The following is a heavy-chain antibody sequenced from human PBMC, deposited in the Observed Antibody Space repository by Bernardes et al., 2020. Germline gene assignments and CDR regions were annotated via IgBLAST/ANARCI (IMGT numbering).Heavy chain of an antibody. CDR1: GFTFNSYS. J-gene: IGHJ6*04. V-gene: IGHV3-21*06. D-gene: IGHD2-2*01. CDR3: ARDWDFVVLPAAPVPTYRFGMDV. Sequence: GRSLRLSCTASGFTFNSYSMKWVRQAPGKVLEWVSDISSSGSTIYYAESVKGRFTISRDNAKNSLFLQMNGLRDEDTGVYYYARDWDFVVLPAAPVPTYRFGMDVWGKGTTVTVSS. CDR2: ISSSGSTI.